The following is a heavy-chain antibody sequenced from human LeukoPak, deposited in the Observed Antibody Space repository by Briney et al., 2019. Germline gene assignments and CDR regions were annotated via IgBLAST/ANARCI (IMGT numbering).Heavy chain of an antibody. D-gene: IGHD3-10*01. CDR3: ARVEGVTMVRGARNYYYGMDV. CDR2: ISAYNGNT. CDR1: GYTFTSYG. V-gene: IGHV1-18*01. J-gene: IGHJ6*02. Sequence: ASVKVSCKASGYTFTSYGISWVRQAPGQGLEWMGWISAYNGNTNYAQKLQGRVTMTTDTSTSTAYMELRSLRSDDTAVYYCARVEGVTMVRGARNYYYGMDVWGQGTTVTVSS.